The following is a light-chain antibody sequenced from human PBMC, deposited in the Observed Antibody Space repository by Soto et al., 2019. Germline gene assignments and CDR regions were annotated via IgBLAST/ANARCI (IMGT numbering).Light chain of an antibody. V-gene: IGKV3-15*01. J-gene: IGKJ4*01. Sequence: EIVMTQSPATLSVSPGERATLSCRASQSVSSNLAWYQQKPGQAPRLLIYGASTRATGIPARFSGSRSGTEFTLTSSRLQSEDFAVYYCQQYNNWPALTFGGGTKVEIK. CDR3: QQYNNWPALT. CDR1: QSVSSN. CDR2: GAS.